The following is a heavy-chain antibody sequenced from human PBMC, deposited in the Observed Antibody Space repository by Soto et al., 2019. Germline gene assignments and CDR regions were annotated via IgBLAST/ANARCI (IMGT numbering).Heavy chain of an antibody. CDR1: GGSISSSSYY. Sequence: QLQLQESGPGLVKPSETLSLTCTVSGGSISSSSYYWGWIRQPPGKGLEWIGSIYYSGSTYYNPSLKSRVTISVDTSKNQFSLKLSSVTAADTAVYYCASLIRIFGAVGSGWDYMDVWGKGTTVTVSS. CDR3: ASLIRIFGAVGSGWDYMDV. J-gene: IGHJ6*03. CDR2: IYYSGST. D-gene: IGHD3-3*01. V-gene: IGHV4-39*01.